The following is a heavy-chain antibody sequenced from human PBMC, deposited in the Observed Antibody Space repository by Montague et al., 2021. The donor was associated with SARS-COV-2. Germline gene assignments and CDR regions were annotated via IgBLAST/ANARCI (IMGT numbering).Heavy chain of an antibody. CDR1: GFTFSSYR. Sequence: SLRLSCAASGFTFSSYRMHWVRQAPGKGLEWVSSISSISSYIYYADSVKGRFTIPRDNAKNSLYLQMNSLRAEDTAVYYCARDLGPDYYYCYYGMDVWGQGTTVTVSS. J-gene: IGHJ6*02. CDR3: ARDLGPDYYYCYYGMDV. V-gene: IGHV3-21*01. CDR2: ISSISSYI.